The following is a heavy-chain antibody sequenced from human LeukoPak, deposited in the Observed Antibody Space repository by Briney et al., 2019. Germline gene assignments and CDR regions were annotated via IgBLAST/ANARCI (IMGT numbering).Heavy chain of an antibody. CDR1: GGTFSSYA. D-gene: IGHD3-16*01. J-gene: IGHJ4*02. Sequence: ASVKVSCKASGGTFSSYAISWVRQAPGQGLEWMGWISAYNGNTNYAQKLQGRVTMTTDTSTSTAYMELRSLRSDDTAVYYCARMASEGGYYFDYWGQGTLVTVSS. CDR3: ARMASEGGYYFDY. CDR2: ISAYNGNT. V-gene: IGHV1-18*01.